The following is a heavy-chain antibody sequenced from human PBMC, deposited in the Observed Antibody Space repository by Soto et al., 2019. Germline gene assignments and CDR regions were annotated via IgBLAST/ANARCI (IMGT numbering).Heavy chain of an antibody. V-gene: IGHV1-46*01. CDR3: ATHPPKYSSSWYPPLDY. CDR2: INPSGGST. D-gene: IGHD6-13*01. CDR1: GYTFTSYY. Sequence: SCKASGYTFTSYYMHWVRQAPGQGLEWMGIINPSGGSTSYAQKFQGRVTMTRDASTSTLYMELSSLRSEDTAAYYCATHPPKYSSSWYPPLDYWRQGTLVAVSS. J-gene: IGHJ4*02.